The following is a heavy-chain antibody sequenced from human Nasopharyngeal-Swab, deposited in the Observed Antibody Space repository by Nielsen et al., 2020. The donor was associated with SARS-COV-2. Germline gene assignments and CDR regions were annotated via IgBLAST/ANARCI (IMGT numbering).Heavy chain of an antibody. CDR1: GFTFSSYG. D-gene: IGHD3-16*02. J-gene: IGHJ6*02. Sequence: GGSLRLSCAASGFTFSSYGMHWVRPAPGKGLEWVAVISHDGSNKYYAESVKGRFTISRDNSKNTLYLQMNSLRAEDTAVYYCAKDLYDYVGGSYRDYYYGMDVWGQGTTVTVSS. V-gene: IGHV3-30*18. CDR2: ISHDGSNK. CDR3: AKDLYDYVGGSYRDYYYGMDV.